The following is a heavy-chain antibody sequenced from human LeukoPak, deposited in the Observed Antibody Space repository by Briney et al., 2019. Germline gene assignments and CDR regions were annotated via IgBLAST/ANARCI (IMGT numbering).Heavy chain of an antibody. V-gene: IGHV4-59*01. J-gene: IGHJ3*02. CDR2: IYYSGST. Sequence: SETLSLTCTVSGGSISSYYWSWIRQPPGKGLEWIGYIYYSGSTNYNPSLKSRVTISVDTSKNQFSLKLSSVTAADTAVYYCARDMVLPYQLSHIVAFDIWGQGTMVTVSS. CDR1: GGSISSYY. D-gene: IGHD2-2*01. CDR3: ARDMVLPYQLSHIVAFDI.